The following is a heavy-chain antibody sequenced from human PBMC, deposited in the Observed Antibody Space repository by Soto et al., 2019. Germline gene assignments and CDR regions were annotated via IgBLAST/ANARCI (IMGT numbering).Heavy chain of an antibody. J-gene: IGHJ1*01. CDR2: ISGSGGTT. Sequence: GGSLRLSCAASGFTVSSDYMTWVRQAPGKGLEWVSVISGSGGTTYYADSVKGRFTFSRDNSKNTLYLQMNSLRAEDTAVYYCAKGVPGIAVAGTGYFQHWGQGTLVTVSS. CDR3: AKGVPGIAVAGTGYFQH. D-gene: IGHD6-19*01. CDR1: GFTVSSDY. V-gene: IGHV3-23*01.